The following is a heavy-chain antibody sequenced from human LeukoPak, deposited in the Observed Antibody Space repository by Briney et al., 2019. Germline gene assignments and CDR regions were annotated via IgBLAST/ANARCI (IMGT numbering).Heavy chain of an antibody. J-gene: IGHJ4*02. V-gene: IGHV3-30*02. Sequence: GGSLRFYCAASGFTFRYYDRYRVRQAPGKGLEWVAIIDYDGTNENYADSVKGRFTISRDISKDTLYLQMSSLRDEDTAVYYCAKVYHYGSRSYDVPGDDYFDYWGQRTLVTVSS. D-gene: IGHD3-10*01. CDR2: IDYDGTNE. CDR1: GFTFRYYD. CDR3: AKVYHYGSRSYDVPGDDYFDY.